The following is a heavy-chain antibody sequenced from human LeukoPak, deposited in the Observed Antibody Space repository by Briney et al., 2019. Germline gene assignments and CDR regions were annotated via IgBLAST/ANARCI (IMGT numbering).Heavy chain of an antibody. J-gene: IGHJ4*02. CDR3: ARGGEAFDY. D-gene: IGHD3-16*01. V-gene: IGHV4-59*11. Sequence: PSETLSLTCTVSGGSISSHYWSWIRQPPGKGLEWVGYIYYSGSTNYNPSLKSRVTISVDASKNQFSLKLSSATAADTAVYYCARGGEAFDYWGQGTLVTVSS. CDR2: IYYSGST. CDR1: GGSISSHY.